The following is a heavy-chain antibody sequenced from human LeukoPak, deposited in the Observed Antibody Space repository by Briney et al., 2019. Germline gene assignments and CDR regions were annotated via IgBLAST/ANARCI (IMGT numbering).Heavy chain of an antibody. CDR1: GFTFSSYA. J-gene: IGHJ4*02. CDR2: ISGSGRST. Sequence: GTLRLSCAASGFTFSSYAMSWVRQAPGKGLEWVSAISGSGRSTYYADSVKGRFTISRDNSKNTLYLQMNSLRAEDTAVYYCAKSGTSLNFDYWGQGTLVTVSS. V-gene: IGHV3-23*01. CDR3: AKSGTSLNFDY. D-gene: IGHD3-10*01.